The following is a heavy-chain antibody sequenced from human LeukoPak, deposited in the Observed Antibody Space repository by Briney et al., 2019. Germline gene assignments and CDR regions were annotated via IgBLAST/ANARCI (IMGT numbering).Heavy chain of an antibody. D-gene: IGHD4-17*01. CDR1: GGTFNNSA. J-gene: IGHJ5*02. V-gene: IGHV1-69*05. Sequence: GASVKVSCKXSGGTFNNSAISWVRQAPGQGLEWLGGITPLFGTAGYAQKFQGRVTITKDESTRTVYLELTSLTSDDTAVYYCARDVHGDYGSGWFDPWGQGTLVSVSS. CDR2: ITPLFGTA. CDR3: ARDVHGDYGSGWFDP.